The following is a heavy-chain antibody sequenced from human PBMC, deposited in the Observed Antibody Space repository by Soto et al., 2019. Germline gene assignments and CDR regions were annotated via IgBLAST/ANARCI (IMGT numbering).Heavy chain of an antibody. J-gene: IGHJ4*02. CDR2: ISYSGST. D-gene: IGHD3-10*01. Sequence: SETLSLTCAVSGGSISIGVYYWSWISQHPGTGLEWIGHISYSGSTYYNTSLKSRVTISVDTSRNQFSLIVNSVTAEDSAVYYCAIDRWDAYGAGWGQGTLVTVSS. CDR1: GGSISIGVYY. V-gene: IGHV4-31*11. CDR3: AIDRWDAYGAG.